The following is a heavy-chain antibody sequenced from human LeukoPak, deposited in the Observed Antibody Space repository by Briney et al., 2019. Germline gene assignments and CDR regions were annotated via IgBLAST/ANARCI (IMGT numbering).Heavy chain of an antibody. D-gene: IGHD3-10*01. J-gene: IGHJ4*02. V-gene: IGHV4-39*07. CDR2: ISYSGNT. CDR1: GDSISSSGYY. Sequence: SETLSLTCTVSGDSISSSGYYWGWIRQPPGKGLEWIGSISYSGNTYYNPSLKSQVTISADTSKNQFSLKLSSVAAADTAVYYCARETSGSGIDYWGQGTLVTVSS. CDR3: ARETSGSGIDY.